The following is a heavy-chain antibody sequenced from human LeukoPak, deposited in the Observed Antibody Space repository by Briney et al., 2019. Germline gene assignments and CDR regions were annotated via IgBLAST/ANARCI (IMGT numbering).Heavy chain of an antibody. V-gene: IGHV4-61*02. D-gene: IGHD5-18*01. CDR3: AGYVDTTTYYFDY. Sequence: SQTLSLTCTVSGGSISSGSYYWGWIRQPAGKGLEWIGSIYHSGSTYYNPSLKSRVTISVDTSKNQFSLKLSSVTAADTAVYYCAGYVDTTTYYFDYWGQGTLVTVSS. J-gene: IGHJ4*02. CDR2: IYHSGST. CDR1: GGSISSGSYY.